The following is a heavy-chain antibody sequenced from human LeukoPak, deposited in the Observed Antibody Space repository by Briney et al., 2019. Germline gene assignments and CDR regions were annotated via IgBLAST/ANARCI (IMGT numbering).Heavy chain of an antibody. Sequence: ASVKVSCKASGDTFTSYYMHWVRQAPGQGLEWMGWINPKSGGTNYAQKFQGRVTMTRDTSISTAYMELSRLRFDDTAVYYCASGSSFDSSGRGFDYWGQGTLVTVSS. V-gene: IGHV1-2*02. J-gene: IGHJ4*02. CDR2: INPKSGGT. CDR1: GDTFTSYY. D-gene: IGHD3-22*01. CDR3: ASGSSFDSSGRGFDY.